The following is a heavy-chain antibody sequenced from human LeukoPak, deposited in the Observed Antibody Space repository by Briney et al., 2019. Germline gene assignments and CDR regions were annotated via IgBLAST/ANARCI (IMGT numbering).Heavy chain of an antibody. CDR3: ARDGMRDLYYYYGMDV. D-gene: IGHD1-26*01. CDR2: IYYSGST. Sequence: SETLSLTCTVSGGSIRSYYWSWIRQPPGKGLEWIGYIYYSGSTHYNPSLKSRVTISADTSKNQFSLKLSSVTAADTAVYYCARDGMRDLYYYYGMDVWGQGTTVTVSS. J-gene: IGHJ6*02. V-gene: IGHV4-59*01. CDR1: GGSIRSYY.